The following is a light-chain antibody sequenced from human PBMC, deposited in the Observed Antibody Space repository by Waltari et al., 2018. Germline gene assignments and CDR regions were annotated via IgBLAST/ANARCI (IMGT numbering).Light chain of an antibody. Sequence: ISCRSSQSLLHSNGYNYLDWYLQKPGQSPQLLIYLGSNRASGVPDRFSGSGSGTDFTLKISRVEAEDVGVYYCMQALQTPRTFGQGTKLDLK. CDR3: MQALQTPRT. J-gene: IGKJ2*02. CDR1: QSLLHSNGYNY. CDR2: LGS. V-gene: IGKV2-28*01.